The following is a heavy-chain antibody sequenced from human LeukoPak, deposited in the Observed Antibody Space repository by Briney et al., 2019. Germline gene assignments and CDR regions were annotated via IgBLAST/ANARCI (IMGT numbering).Heavy chain of an antibody. CDR2: IYSGGST. J-gene: IGHJ4*02. V-gene: IGHV3-53*01. CDR3: ARVRVPRWYFDY. CDR1: GFTVSSNY. Sequence: GGSLRLSCAASGFTVSSNYMSWVRQAPGKGLEWVSVIYSGGSTYYADSVKGRFTISRDNSKNTPYLQMNSLRAEDTAVYYCARVRVPRWYFDYWGQGTLVTVSS.